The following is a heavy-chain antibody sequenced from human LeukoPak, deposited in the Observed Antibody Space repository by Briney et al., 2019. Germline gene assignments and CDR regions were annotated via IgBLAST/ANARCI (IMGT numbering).Heavy chain of an antibody. V-gene: IGHV4-59*01. J-gene: IGHJ2*01. CDR2: IYYSGST. CDR1: GGSISSYY. CDR3: ARVYYSSSYDYWYFDL. Sequence: SEILSLTCTVSGGSISSYYWSWIRQPPGKGLEWIGYIYYSGSTNYNPSLKSRVTISVDTSKNQFSLKLSSVTAADTAVYYCARVYYSSSYDYWYFDLWGRGTLVTVSS. D-gene: IGHD6-13*01.